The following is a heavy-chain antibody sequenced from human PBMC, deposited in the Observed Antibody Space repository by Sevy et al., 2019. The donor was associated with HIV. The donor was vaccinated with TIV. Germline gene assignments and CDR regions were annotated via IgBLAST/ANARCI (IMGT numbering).Heavy chain of an antibody. CDR3: AKDEKYQRPRGTFDY. J-gene: IGHJ4*02. Sequence: GGSLRLSCAASGFTFNNYAMSWVRQAPGKGLEWVSAISSSGGSTYYADSVKGRFTISRDNSKNTLYLQMNSLRAEDTAIYYGAKDEKYQRPRGTFDYWGQGTLVTVSS. D-gene: IGHD6-25*01. CDR1: GFTFNNYA. CDR2: ISSSGGST. V-gene: IGHV3-23*01.